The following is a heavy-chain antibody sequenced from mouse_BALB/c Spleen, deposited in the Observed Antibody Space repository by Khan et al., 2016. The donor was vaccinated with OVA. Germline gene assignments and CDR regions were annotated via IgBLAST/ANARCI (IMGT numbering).Heavy chain of an antibody. CDR3: ARDSNFDY. CDR1: GFTFSRFG. Sequence: EVHLVESGGGLVQPGGSRKLSCAASGFTFSRFGMHWVRQAPEKGLEWVAYISSGSSSIYYADTLKGRFTISRDNPTNTLFLQRTSLRSEDTAMYYCARDSNFDYWGQGTTLTVSS. CDR2: ISSGSSSI. J-gene: IGHJ2*01. V-gene: IGHV5-17*02.